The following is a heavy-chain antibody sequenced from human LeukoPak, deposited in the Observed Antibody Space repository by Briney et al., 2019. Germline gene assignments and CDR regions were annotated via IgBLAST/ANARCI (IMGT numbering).Heavy chain of an antibody. D-gene: IGHD5-24*01. CDR3: ARIRDGYNDAYDI. J-gene: IGHJ3*02. CDR2: INPSDGST. Sequence: ASVKVSCKASGCTFTSYYIHLVRQAPGQGFEWMAIINPSDGSTTNSQKFQGRVTMTRDTSTGTVYMELSGLRSEDTALYYCARIRDGYNDAYDIWGQGTMVTVSS. V-gene: IGHV1-46*01. CDR1: GCTFTSYY.